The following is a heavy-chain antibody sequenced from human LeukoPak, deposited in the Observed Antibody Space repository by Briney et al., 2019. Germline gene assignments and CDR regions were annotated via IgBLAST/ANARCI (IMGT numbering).Heavy chain of an antibody. Sequence: GGSLRLSCAASGFTFSSYSMNWVRQAPGKGLEWVSYISSSSSTIYYADSVKGRFTISRDNAKNSLYLQMNSLRAEDTTVYYCFSRPTESYYFDYWGQGTLVTVSS. CDR3: FSRPTESYYFDY. V-gene: IGHV3-48*04. J-gene: IGHJ4*02. CDR2: ISSSSSTI. CDR1: GFTFSSYS. D-gene: IGHD3-10*01.